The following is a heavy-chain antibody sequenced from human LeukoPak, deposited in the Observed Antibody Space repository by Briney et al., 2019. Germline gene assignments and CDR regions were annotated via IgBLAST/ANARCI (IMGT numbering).Heavy chain of an antibody. CDR3: ARPREAGSSSGWYFDN. V-gene: IGHV3-30-3*01. J-gene: IGHJ4*02. CDR2: ISYDGFNK. D-gene: IGHD6-19*01. CDR1: GFTFSTYP. Sequence: GGSLRLSCAASGFTFSTYPMHWVRQASGKGLEWVAVISYDGFNKFYADSVKGRFTISRDDSKNTLFLQMNSLRAEDTAVYHCARPREAGSSSGWYFDNRGQGTLVTVSS.